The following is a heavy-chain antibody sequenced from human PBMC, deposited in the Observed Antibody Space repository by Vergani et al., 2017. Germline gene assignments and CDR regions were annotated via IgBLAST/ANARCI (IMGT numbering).Heavy chain of an antibody. V-gene: IGHV4-31*03. CDR3: ARMGGYDEGDAFRIGYFDS. D-gene: IGHD3-22*01. J-gene: IGHJ4*02. CDR1: GDSISSGVYY. CDR2: IYSTGRT. Sequence: QVQLPESGPGLVKPSQTLSLTCSVSGDSISSGVYYWNWIRQHPGKGLEWIGYIYSTGRTHHNPSLRRRINMSVDTSKNQFSLKLNSVTAADTAMYYCARMGGYDEGDAFRIGYFDSWGPGILVTVSS.